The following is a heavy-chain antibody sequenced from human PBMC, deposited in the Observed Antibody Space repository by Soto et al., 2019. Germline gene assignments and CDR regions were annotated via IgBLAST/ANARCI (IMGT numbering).Heavy chain of an antibody. V-gene: IGHV3-23*01. D-gene: IGHD3-10*01. CDR2: ISGNGGTT. J-gene: IGHJ4*02. CDR3: AKDRGGFTNGWEFFDS. CDR1: GFSFSFYS. Sequence: GGSLRLSCEVSGFSFSFYSMSWFRQAPGKGLEWVASISGNGGTTYYAASGKGRFTFSRDNSKNTLYLQMNNLRGEDTAVYYCAKDRGGFTNGWEFFDSWGQGTLVTVSS.